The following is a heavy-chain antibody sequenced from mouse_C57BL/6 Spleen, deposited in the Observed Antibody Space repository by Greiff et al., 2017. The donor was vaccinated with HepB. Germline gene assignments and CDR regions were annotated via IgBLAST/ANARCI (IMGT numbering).Heavy chain of an antibody. J-gene: IGHJ4*01. Sequence: VQLQQSGAELVKPGASVKISCKASGYAFSSYWMNWVKQRPGKGLEWIGQIYPGDGDTTYNGKFKGKATLTADKSSSTAYMQLSSLTSEDSAVYFGARLNYGTLDYGMDYWGQGTSVTVSS. CDR3: ARLNYGTLDYGMDY. D-gene: IGHD1-1*01. V-gene: IGHV1-80*01. CDR1: GYAFSSYW. CDR2: IYPGDGDT.